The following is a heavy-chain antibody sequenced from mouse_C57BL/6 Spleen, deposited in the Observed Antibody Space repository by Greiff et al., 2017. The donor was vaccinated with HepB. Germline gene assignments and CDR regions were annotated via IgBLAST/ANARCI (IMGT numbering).Heavy chain of an antibody. V-gene: IGHV1-82*01. CDR2: IYPGDGDT. D-gene: IGHD1-1*01. Sequence: QVQLKQSGPELVKPGASVKISCKASGYAFSSSWMNWVKQRPGKGLEWIGRIYPGDGDTNYNGKFKGKATLTADKSSGTAYMQLSSLTSEDSAVYFCARSEYYGSSYHYWGQGTTLTVSS. CDR3: ARSEYYGSSYHY. J-gene: IGHJ2*01. CDR1: GYAFSSSW.